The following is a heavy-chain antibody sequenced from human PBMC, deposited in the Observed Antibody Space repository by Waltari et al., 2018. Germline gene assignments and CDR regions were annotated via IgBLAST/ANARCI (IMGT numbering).Heavy chain of an antibody. CDR2: INEDGSRI. CDR3: VRGIDG. D-gene: IGHD3-9*01. V-gene: IGHV3-7*01. J-gene: IGHJ4*02. Sequence: EVQLVESGGGFVQPGGSLRFSCAASGFTFSRFWTSWVRLAPEKGLEWVANINEDGSRIYYLGSVKGRFTISRDNAKNSLSLQMDSLRVEDTGVYYCVRGIDGWGQGTLVTVSS. CDR1: GFTFSRFW.